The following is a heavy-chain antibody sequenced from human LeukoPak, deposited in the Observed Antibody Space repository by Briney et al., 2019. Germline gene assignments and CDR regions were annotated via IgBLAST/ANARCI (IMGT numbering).Heavy chain of an antibody. Sequence: GESLKISCKGSGYNFTTYWIGWVRQIPGKGLEWMGIIYPDDSDTRYSPSSQGQVTISADKSISTAYLQWGSLKASDTAMYYCARGVESYSSSWYKVFDYWGQGTLVTVSS. CDR3: ARGVESYSSSWYKVFDY. CDR1: GYNFTTYW. V-gene: IGHV5-51*01. J-gene: IGHJ4*02. CDR2: IYPDDSDT. D-gene: IGHD6-13*01.